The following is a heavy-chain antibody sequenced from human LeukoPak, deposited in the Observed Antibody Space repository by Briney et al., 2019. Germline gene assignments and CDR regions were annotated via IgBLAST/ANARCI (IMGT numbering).Heavy chain of an antibody. CDR3: ARPTSTQDIVVITPPGDY. J-gene: IGHJ4*02. D-gene: IGHD3-22*01. CDR2: ISYAGSNK. V-gene: IGHV3-30-3*01. CDR1: GFTFSSYA. Sequence: PGGSLGLSCAASGFTFSSYAMHWVRQAPGKGLEWVAVISYAGSNKYYADSVKGRFTISRDNSKNTLYLQMNSLRAEDTAVYYCARPTSTQDIVVITPPGDYWGQGTLVTVSS.